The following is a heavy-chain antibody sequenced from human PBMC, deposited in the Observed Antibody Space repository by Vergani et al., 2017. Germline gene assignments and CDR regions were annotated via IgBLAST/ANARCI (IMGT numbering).Heavy chain of an antibody. J-gene: IGHJ6*03. CDR1: GWSFTSYH. CDR2: IDHTGRP. Sequence: QVQLQQWGGGLLKPSETLSLTCVVNGWSFTSYHWTWIRQSPGEGLEWVGDIDHTGRPDCNPSLKSRLTMSVDKSRNQFSLTLNSVTATDTAIYFCARVNTKTSGHLYYYYYMDVWGQGTAVTVS. D-gene: IGHD5-12*01. V-gene: IGHV4-34*01. CDR3: ARVNTKTSGHLYYYYYMDV.